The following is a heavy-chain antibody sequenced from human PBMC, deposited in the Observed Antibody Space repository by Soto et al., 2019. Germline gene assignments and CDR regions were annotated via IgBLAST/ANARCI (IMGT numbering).Heavy chain of an antibody. J-gene: IGHJ5*02. D-gene: IGHD2-15*01. V-gene: IGHV4-30-4*01. Sequence: SETLSLTCTVSGGSISSGDYYWSWIRQPPGKGLEWIGYIYYSGSTYYNPSLKSRVTISVDTSKNQFSLKLSSVTAADTAVYYCARKEIVVVVAATGSWFDPWGQGTLVTVSS. CDR2: IYYSGST. CDR1: GGSISSGDYY. CDR3: ARKEIVVVVAATGSWFDP.